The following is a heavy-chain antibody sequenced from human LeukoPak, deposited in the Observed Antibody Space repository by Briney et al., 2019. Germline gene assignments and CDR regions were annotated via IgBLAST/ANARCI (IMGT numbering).Heavy chain of an antibody. CDR3: AKDWWELPRRGLGGWFDP. CDR2: ISYDGINK. J-gene: IGHJ5*02. D-gene: IGHD1-26*01. V-gene: IGHV3-30*18. CDR1: GFPFTDYA. Sequence: PGGSLRLSCAASGFPFTDYAMHWVRQAPGKGLEWVAIISYDGINKYYADSVKGRFTISRDNSKNTLYLQMNSLRAEDTAVYYCAKDWWELPRRGLGGWFDPWGQGTLVTVSS.